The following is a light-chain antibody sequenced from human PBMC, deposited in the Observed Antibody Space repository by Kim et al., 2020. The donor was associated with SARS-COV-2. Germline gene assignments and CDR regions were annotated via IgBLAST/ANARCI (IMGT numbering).Light chain of an antibody. J-gene: IGLJ2*01. V-gene: IGLV3-21*01. CDR2: YDS. Sequence: SYELTQPPSVSVAPGKTARITCGGNNIGSKSVHWYQQKPGQAPVLVIYYDSDRPSGIPERFSGSNSGNTATLTISRVEAGDEADFYCQVWESSRDHPVFG. CDR3: QVWESSRDHPV. CDR1: NIGSKS.